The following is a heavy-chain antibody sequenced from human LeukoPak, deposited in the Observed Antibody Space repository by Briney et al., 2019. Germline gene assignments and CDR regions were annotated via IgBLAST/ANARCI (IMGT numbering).Heavy chain of an antibody. Sequence: GGSLRLSCAASGFTFSSYSMNWVRQAPGKGLEGVSSISSSSSYIYYADSVKGRFTISRDNAKNSLYLQMNSLRAEDTAVYYCARRLGGEFDYWGQGTLVTVSP. CDR3: ARRLGGEFDY. D-gene: IGHD3-10*01. CDR1: GFTFSSYS. CDR2: ISSSSSYI. V-gene: IGHV3-21*01. J-gene: IGHJ4*02.